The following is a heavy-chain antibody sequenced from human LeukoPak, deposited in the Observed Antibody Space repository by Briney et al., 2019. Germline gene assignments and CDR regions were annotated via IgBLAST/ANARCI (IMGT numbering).Heavy chain of an antibody. V-gene: IGHV1-8*01. CDR2: MNPNSGNT. J-gene: IGHJ5*02. Sequence: SVKVSRKASGYTFTSYDINWVRQATGQGLEWMGGMNPNSGNTGYAQKFQGRVTMTRNTSIRTAYMELSSLRSEDTAVYYCARSELRQTRWYYYDSSGPNWFDPWGQGTLVTVSS. CDR3: ARSELRQTRWYYYDSSGPNWFDP. CDR1: GYTFTSYD. D-gene: IGHD3-22*01.